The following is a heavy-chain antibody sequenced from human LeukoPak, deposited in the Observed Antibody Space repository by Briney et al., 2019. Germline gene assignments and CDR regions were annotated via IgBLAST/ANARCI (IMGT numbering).Heavy chain of an antibody. V-gene: IGHV3-30-3*01. CDR2: ISYDGSNK. J-gene: IGHJ5*02. Sequence: GGSLRLSCAASGFTFSSYAMHWVRQAPGKGLEWVAVISYDGSNKYYADSVKGRFTISRDNSKNTLYLQMNSLRAEDTAVYYCARYDSPCTSCYDTWGQGTLVTVSS. D-gene: IGHD2-2*01. CDR3: ARYDSPCTSCYDT. CDR1: GFTFSSYA.